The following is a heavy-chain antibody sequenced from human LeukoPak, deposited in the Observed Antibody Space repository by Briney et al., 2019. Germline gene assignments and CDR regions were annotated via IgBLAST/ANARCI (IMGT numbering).Heavy chain of an antibody. V-gene: IGHV1-2*02. Sequence: ASVKVSCKASGYTFTGYYMHWVRQAPGQGLEWMGWINSNTGGTNYAQNFQGRVTMTRDTSITTAYMELSGLTSDDTAVYFCARVLFRNWFDPWGQGTLVTVSS. CDR2: INSNTGGT. CDR1: GYTFTGYY. J-gene: IGHJ5*02. CDR3: ARVLFRNWFDP.